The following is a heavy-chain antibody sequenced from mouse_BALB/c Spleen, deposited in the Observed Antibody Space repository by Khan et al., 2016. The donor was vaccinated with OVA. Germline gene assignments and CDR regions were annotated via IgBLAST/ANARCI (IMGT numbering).Heavy chain of an antibody. CDR3: ARDRIDN. J-gene: IGHJ2*01. Sequence: QVQLKQSGAELVKPGASVKMSCKASGYTFTTYWMHWVNQRPGQSLELIGYINPTSAYTDYNENFKDKATFSADKSTNTVYMQLSSLTSEDSAVYYCARDRIDNWGQGTTLTVSS. CDR1: GYTFTTYW. V-gene: IGHV1-7*01. CDR2: INPTSAYT.